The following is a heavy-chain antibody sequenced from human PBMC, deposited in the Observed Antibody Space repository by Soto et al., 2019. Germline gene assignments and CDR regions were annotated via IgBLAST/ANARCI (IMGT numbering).Heavy chain of an antibody. CDR3: ARGSKYLAGLYYYYYMDV. CDR1: GYTFTSYA. J-gene: IGHJ6*03. CDR2: INAGNGNT. Sequence: QVPLVQSGAEVKKPGASVKVSCKASGYTFTSYAMHWVRQAPGQRLEWMGWINAGNGNTKYSQKFQGRVTITRDTSASTAYMELSSLRSEDTAVYYCARGSKYLAGLYYYYYMDVWGKGTTVTVSS. V-gene: IGHV1-3*01. D-gene: IGHD6-19*01.